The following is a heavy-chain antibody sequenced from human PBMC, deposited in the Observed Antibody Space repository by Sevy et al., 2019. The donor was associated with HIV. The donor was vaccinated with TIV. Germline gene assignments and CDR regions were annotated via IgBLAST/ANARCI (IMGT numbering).Heavy chain of an antibody. CDR1: GGSIASLY. CDR2: IYYNGHI. V-gene: IGHV4-59*08. D-gene: IGHD1-26*01. CDR3: AGENAWGRAYY. J-gene: IGHJ4*02. Sequence: SETLSLTCTVSGGSIASLYWNWIRQPPGKGLEWIANIYYNGHINYNPSLKSRVTLSLDTSKNQFSLRLLSVTAAEPAMYSRAGENAWGRAYYWGQGTLVTVSS.